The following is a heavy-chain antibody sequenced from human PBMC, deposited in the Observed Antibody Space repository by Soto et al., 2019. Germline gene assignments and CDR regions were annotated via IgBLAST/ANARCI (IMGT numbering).Heavy chain of an antibody. J-gene: IGHJ6*02. V-gene: IGHV5-10-1*01. D-gene: IGHD2-2*02. CDR3: TRLSMARYLPYAMDF. CDR1: GYTFTSYW. CDR2: IDPSDSQT. Sequence: PGXSLKISCKGSGYTFTSYWIAWVRQMPGKGLEWMARIDPSDSQTNYNPSFQGHVTISVDRSSSTAFLQWDSLEASDTAMYYCTRLSMARYLPYAMDFWGPGPTVTLSS.